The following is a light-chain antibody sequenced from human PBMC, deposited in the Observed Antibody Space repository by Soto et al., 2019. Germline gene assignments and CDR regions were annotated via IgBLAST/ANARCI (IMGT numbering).Light chain of an antibody. V-gene: IGKV1-27*01. CDR1: QDIRNY. Sequence: DVQMTQSPSSLSVSVGDRVTITCRASQDIRNYLAWYQQQPGKVPKLLIYAASTLQPGVPSRFSGDGSGTDFTLTINNLQPEDVATYYCQKYDRAPFTFGPGTRVDFK. CDR2: AAS. CDR3: QKYDRAPFT. J-gene: IGKJ3*01.